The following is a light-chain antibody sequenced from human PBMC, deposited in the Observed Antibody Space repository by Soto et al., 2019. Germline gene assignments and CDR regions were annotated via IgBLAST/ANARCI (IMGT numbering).Light chain of an antibody. CDR2: GAS. J-gene: IGKJ1*01. Sequence: EIVLTQSPGTLSLSPWERATLSCRASQSVSSSLAWYQQKPGQAPRLLIHGASSRATGFPARFSGSGSGTEFTLTISYLQSEDFAVYYCQQYDKWPWTFGQGTKVDIK. V-gene: IGKV3-15*01. CDR3: QQYDKWPWT. CDR1: QSVSSS.